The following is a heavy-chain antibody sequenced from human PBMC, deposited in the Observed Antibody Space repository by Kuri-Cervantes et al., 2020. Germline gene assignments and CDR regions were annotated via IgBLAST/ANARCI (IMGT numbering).Heavy chain of an antibody. CDR2: IIPIFGTA. CDR3: ARGAGLLGGDFDY. Sequence: SVKVSCKASGGTFSSYATSWVRQAPGQGLEWMGGIIPIFGTANYAQKFQGRVTITTDESTSTAYMELSSLRSEDTAVYYCARGAGLLGGDFDYWGQGTLVTVSS. J-gene: IGHJ4*02. CDR1: GGTFSSYA. D-gene: IGHD1-26*01. V-gene: IGHV1-69*05.